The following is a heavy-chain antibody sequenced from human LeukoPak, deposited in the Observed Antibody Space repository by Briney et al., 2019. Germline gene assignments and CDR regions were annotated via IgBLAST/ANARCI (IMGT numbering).Heavy chain of an antibody. CDR2: IRSTANGHAT. D-gene: IGHD2/OR15-2a*01. CDR3: TRDFLYVES. Sequence: GGSLRLSCAASGFTFSGSALHWVRQASGKGLEWVGRIRSTANGHATAYAASVKGRFTISRDDSKSIAYLQMNSLKTEDTAVYYCTRDFLYVESWGQGTLVTVSS. J-gene: IGHJ4*02. V-gene: IGHV3-73*01. CDR1: GFTFSGSA.